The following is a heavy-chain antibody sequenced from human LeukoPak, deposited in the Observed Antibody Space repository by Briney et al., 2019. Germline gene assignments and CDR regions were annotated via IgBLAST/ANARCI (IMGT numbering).Heavy chain of an antibody. CDR3: ASLYSSGPLAAFDI. CDR1: GGSISSSIW. Sequence: PSGTLSLTCAVSGGSISSSIWWSWVRQPPGKGLEWIGEIYHSGSTNYNPSLKSRVTISVDKSKNQFSLKLSSVTAADTAVYYCASLYSSGPLAAFDIWGQGTMVTVSS. CDR2: IYHSGST. J-gene: IGHJ3*02. V-gene: IGHV4-4*02. D-gene: IGHD6-19*01.